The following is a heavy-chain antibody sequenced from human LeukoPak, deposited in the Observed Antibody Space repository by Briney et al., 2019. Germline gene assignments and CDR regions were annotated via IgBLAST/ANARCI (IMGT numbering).Heavy chain of an antibody. D-gene: IGHD6-19*01. CDR2: INHSGST. CDR3: ASGQRWLADY. Sequence: PSETLSLTCAVYGGSFSGYYWSWIRQPPGKGLEWIGEINHSGSTNYNPSLKSRVTISVDTSKNQFSLKLSSVTAADTAVYYCASGQRWLADYWGQGTLVTVSS. CDR1: GGSFSGYY. J-gene: IGHJ4*02. V-gene: IGHV4-34*01.